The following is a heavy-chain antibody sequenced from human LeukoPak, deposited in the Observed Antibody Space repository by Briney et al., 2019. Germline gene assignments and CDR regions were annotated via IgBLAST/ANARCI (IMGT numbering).Heavy chain of an antibody. D-gene: IGHD2-15*01. J-gene: IGHJ5*02. CDR3: ARFPSDMMSWFDP. CDR1: GFTVSSNY. V-gene: IGHV3-66*01. Sequence: SGGSLRLSCAASGFTVSSNYMSWVRQAPGKGLKWVSVIYSGGSTYYADSVKGRFTISRDNSKNTLYLQMNSLRAEDTAVYYCARFPSDMMSWFDPWGQGTLVTVSS. CDR2: IYSGGST.